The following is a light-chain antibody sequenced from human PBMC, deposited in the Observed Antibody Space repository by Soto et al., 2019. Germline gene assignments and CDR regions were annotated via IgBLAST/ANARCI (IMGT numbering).Light chain of an antibody. V-gene: IGKV3D-15*01. CDR3: QQYNNWPRT. CDR1: QSVSSN. J-gene: IGKJ1*01. CDR2: GAS. Sequence: EIVMTQFPATLSVSPGERATLSCRASQSVSSNLAWYQQKPGQAPRLLIYGASTRATGIPDRFSGSGSGTEFTLTISSLQSEDVAVYYCQQYNNWPRTFGQGTKVEIK.